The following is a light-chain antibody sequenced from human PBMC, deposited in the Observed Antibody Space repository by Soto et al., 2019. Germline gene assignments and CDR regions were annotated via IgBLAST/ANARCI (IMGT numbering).Light chain of an antibody. Sequence: EIVLTQSPGTLSLSPGERATLSCRASQNVSSSYLAWYQQKPGQAPRLLIYGASIRATGIPDRFSGSGSGTDFTLTISRLEPEDFAVYYCQQYGSSPVTFGPGTKVDIK. V-gene: IGKV3-20*01. J-gene: IGKJ3*01. CDR3: QQYGSSPVT. CDR1: QNVSSSY. CDR2: GAS.